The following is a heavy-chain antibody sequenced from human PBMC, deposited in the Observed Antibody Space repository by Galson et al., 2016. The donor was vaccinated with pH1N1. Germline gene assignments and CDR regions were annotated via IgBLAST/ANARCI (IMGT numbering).Heavy chain of an antibody. D-gene: IGHD2-2*01. CDR3: ARVRYQLLPGHY. CDR1: GATFSSYA. Sequence: SVKVSCKASGATFSSYAINRVRQAPGQGLEWIGGIGAIFGTANYAQKLQGRVTMTTDTSTSTAFMELRSLRSDDTAVYYCARVRYQLLPGHYWGQGTLVTVSS. V-gene: IGHV1-18*01. J-gene: IGHJ4*02. CDR2: IGAIFGTA.